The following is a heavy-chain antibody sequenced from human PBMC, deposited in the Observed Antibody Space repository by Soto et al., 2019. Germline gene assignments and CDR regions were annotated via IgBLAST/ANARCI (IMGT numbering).Heavy chain of an antibody. CDR1: GFTFSDYY. CDR3: ASLYGSGSYFGYYYGMDV. CDR2: ISSSGSTI. D-gene: IGHD3-10*01. Sequence: QVQLVESGGGLVKPGGSLRLSCAASGFTFSDYYMSWIRQAPGKGLEWVSYISSSGSTIYYADSVKGRFTISRDNAKNSLSLKMDSLEAEDTAVYYCASLYGSGSYFGYYYGMDVWGQGTTVTVSS. V-gene: IGHV3-11*01. J-gene: IGHJ6*02.